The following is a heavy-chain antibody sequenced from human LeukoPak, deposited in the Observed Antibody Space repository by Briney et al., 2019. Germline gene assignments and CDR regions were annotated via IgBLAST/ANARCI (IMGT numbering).Heavy chain of an antibody. V-gene: IGHV3-53*01. CDR2: IYSGGST. J-gene: IGHJ4*02. D-gene: IGHD6-6*01. Sequence: GGSLRLSCAASGFTVSSKYMSWVRQAPGKGLEWVSVIYSGGSTYYADSVKGRFTISRDNSKNTLYLQMNSLKAEDTAVYYCARGDNQLVGGFDYWGQGTLVTVSS. CDR3: ARGDNQLVGGFDY. CDR1: GFTVSSKY.